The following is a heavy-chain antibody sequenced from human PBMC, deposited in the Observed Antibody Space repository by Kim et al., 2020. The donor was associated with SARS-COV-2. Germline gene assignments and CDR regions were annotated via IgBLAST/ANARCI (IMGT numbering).Heavy chain of an antibody. CDR2: IGTAGDT. CDR1: GFTFSSYD. Sequence: GGSLRLSCAASGFTFSSYDMHWVRQATGKGLEWVSAIGTAGDTYYPGSVEGRFTISRENAKNSLYLQMNSLRAGDTAVYYCARCDTATVTKDWYFDLWGRGTLVTVSS. D-gene: IGHD4-17*01. V-gene: IGHV3-13*04. CDR3: ARCDTATVTKDWYFDL. J-gene: IGHJ2*01.